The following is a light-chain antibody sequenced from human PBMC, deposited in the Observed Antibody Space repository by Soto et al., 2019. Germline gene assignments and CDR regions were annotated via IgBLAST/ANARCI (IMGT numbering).Light chain of an antibody. CDR3: SSYTSRAVV. Sequence: QSVLTQPASVSGSPGQSISVSCTGSSGDVGSYKYVSWYQQHPGKAPKLMIYEVSNRPSGVSNRFSGSKSGNTASLTISGLQAEDEADYYCSSYTSRAVVFGGGTKLTVL. J-gene: IGLJ2*01. V-gene: IGLV2-14*01. CDR2: EVS. CDR1: SGDVGSYKY.